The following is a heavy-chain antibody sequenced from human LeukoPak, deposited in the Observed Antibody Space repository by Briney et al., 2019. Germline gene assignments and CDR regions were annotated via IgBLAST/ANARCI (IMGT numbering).Heavy chain of an antibody. V-gene: IGHV1-18*01. Sequence: ASVKVSCKASGYTFTSYGISWVRQAPGQGLEWMGWISAYNGNTNYAQKLQGRVTMTTDASTSTAYMELRSLRSDDTAVYYCARSNVDTAMVLSDYWGQGTLVTVSS. CDR2: ISAYNGNT. J-gene: IGHJ4*02. CDR1: GYTFTSYG. CDR3: ARSNVDTAMVLSDY. D-gene: IGHD5-18*01.